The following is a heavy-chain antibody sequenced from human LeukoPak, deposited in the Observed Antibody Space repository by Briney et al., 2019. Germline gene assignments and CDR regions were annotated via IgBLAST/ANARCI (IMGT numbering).Heavy chain of an antibody. CDR1: IFSFSTFG. J-gene: IGHJ4*02. Sequence: GGSLRLSCPASIFSFSTFGFHWVRQPPGKGLEWVAFIPYDGSDKYYADSVKGRFTVSRDNSKNTLYLHMNSLRVEDTAVYYCAKGLGDYDDFRLGFWGQGTLVTVSS. V-gene: IGHV3-30*02. CDR2: IPYDGSDK. D-gene: IGHD4-17*01. CDR3: AKGLGDYDDFRLGF.